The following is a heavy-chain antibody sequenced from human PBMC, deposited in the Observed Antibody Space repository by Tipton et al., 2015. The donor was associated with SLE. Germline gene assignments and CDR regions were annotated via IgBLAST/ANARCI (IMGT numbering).Heavy chain of an antibody. CDR3: ARDYMDYRIFDY. CDR2: IFYTGRT. CDR1: SGSISSRTYY. D-gene: IGHD4-11*01. Sequence: LSLTCTVSSGSISSRTYYWGWVRQPPGKGLEWIGSIFYTGRTYPNPSLRSRVTISIDTSGNQFSLKVKSVTAADTAVYYCARDYMDYRIFDYWGQGTLVAVSS. J-gene: IGHJ4*02. V-gene: IGHV4-39*07.